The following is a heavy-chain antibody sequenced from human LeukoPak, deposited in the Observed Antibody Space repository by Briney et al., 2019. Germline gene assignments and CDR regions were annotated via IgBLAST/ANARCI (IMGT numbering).Heavy chain of an antibody. D-gene: IGHD3-3*01. CDR1: GGSISIGGYY. CDR2: INHSGST. V-gene: IGHV4-30-2*01. CDR3: ARWRFLEWLLSGYYYGMDV. J-gene: IGHJ6*02. Sequence: PSQTLSLTCTVSGGSISIGGYYWSWIRQPPGKGLEWIGEINHSGSTNYNPSLKSRVTISVDTSKNQFSLKLSSVTAADTAVYYCARWRFLEWLLSGYYYGMDVWGQGTTVTVSS.